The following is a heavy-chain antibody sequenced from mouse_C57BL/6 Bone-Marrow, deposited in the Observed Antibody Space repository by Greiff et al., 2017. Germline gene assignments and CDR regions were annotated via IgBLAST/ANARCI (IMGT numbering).Heavy chain of an antibody. CDR2: ISSGGSYT. CDR1: GFTFSSYG. CDR3: ARQGDDGSIFYWYFDV. D-gene: IGHD1-1*01. V-gene: IGHV5-6*01. J-gene: IGHJ1*03. Sequence: EVQRVESGGDLVKPGGSLKLSCAASGFTFSSYGMSWVRQTPDKRLEWVATISSGGSYTYYPDSVKGRVTISRDNAKNTLYLQMSSLKAEDTAMYYWARQGDDGSIFYWYFDVWGTGTTVTVSS.